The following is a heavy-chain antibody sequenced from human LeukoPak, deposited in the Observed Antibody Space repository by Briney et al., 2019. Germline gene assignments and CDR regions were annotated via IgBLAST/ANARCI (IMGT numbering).Heavy chain of an antibody. D-gene: IGHD3-22*01. CDR2: ISWDGGST. V-gene: IGHV3-43*01. CDR1: GFTFDDYT. Sequence: PGGSLRLSCAASGFTFDDYTMHWVRQAPGKGLEWVSLISWDGGSTYYADSVKGRFTISRDNSKNSLYLQMNSLRAEDTAVYYCAKRLPRAYDSSEAYYFDYWGQGTLVTVSS. J-gene: IGHJ4*02. CDR3: AKRLPRAYDSSEAYYFDY.